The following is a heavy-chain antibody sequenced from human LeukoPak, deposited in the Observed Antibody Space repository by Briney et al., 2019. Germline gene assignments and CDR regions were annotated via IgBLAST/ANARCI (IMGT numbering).Heavy chain of an antibody. V-gene: IGHV3-11*01. CDR1: GFTFNDYY. Sequence: GGSLSLSCAASGFTFNDYYMSWTRQAPGKGLEWLSYINIGGTNTHYADSVKGRFTISRDNAKKSLYLEMNNLRAEDTAVYYCATDGAGFDTWGQGVLVTVSS. J-gene: IGHJ5*02. CDR3: ATDGAGFDT. CDR2: INIGGTNT.